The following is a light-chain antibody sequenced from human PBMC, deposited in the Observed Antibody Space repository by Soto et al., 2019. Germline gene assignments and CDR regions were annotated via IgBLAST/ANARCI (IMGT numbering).Light chain of an antibody. Sequence: DIQMTQSPSTVSAYVGDSVTITCRAIQSITTWMAWYQQKPGKAPKLLVYDASTLQSGVATRFSGSGSGTEFTLIISGLQPEDSATYYCQQYTNTNNPWMFGQGTKVDIK. J-gene: IGKJ1*01. CDR3: QQYTNTNNPWM. CDR1: QSITTW. V-gene: IGKV1-5*01. CDR2: DAS.